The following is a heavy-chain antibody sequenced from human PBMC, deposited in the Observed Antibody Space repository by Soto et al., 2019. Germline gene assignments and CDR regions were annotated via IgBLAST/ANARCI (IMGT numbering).Heavy chain of an antibody. J-gene: IGHJ2*01. CDR3: AKAALTVTTLTYWYFDL. CDR1: GFTFSNYV. Sequence: QVQLVESGGGVVQPGRSLRISCAASGFTFSNYVIHWVRQAPGKGLEWLAVISYDGYNEYYADSVKGRFTISRDNSKSTLYLQMNSLRAEDTAVYFCAKAALTVTTLTYWYFDLWGRGTLVTVSS. V-gene: IGHV3-30*18. D-gene: IGHD4-17*01. CDR2: ISYDGYNE.